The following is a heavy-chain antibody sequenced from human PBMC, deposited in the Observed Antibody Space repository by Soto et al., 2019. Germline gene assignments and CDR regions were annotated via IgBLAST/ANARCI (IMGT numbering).Heavy chain of an antibody. D-gene: IGHD3-22*01. J-gene: IGHJ4*02. CDR2: IKYDGSEK. Sequence: GGSLRLSCAASGLTFSSYWMSWVRQAPGRGLEWMANIKYDGSEKYYVDSVKGRLTISRDNAKNSLYLQMNSLRAEDTAVYYCASSPHKDSRPDYWGQGTLVTVSS. CDR1: GLTFSSYW. V-gene: IGHV3-7*03. CDR3: ASSPHKDSRPDY.